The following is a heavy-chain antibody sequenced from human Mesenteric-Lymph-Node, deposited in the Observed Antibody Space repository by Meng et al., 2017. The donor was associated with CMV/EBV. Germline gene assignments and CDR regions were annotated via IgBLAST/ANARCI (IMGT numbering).Heavy chain of an antibody. D-gene: IGHD2-15*01. CDR3: ARWSMVGAFDI. CDR2: INSDGTNT. CDR1: GFPFSSYF. Sequence: GGSLRLSCAASGFPFSSYFMHWVRQAPGKGLVWVSHINSDGTNTKYADSVKGRFTISRDNAKNTLYLQMTSLRPEDTAVYFCARWSMVGAFDIWGQGTMVTVSS. J-gene: IGHJ3*02. V-gene: IGHV3-74*03.